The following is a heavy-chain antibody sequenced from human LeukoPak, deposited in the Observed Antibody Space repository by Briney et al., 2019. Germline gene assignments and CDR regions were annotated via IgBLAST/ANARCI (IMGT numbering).Heavy chain of an antibody. CDR1: VFTLSSNH. J-gene: IGHJ5*02. D-gene: IGHD3-3*01. CDR3: ARDFDSYNWFDP. V-gene: IGHV3-66*02. Sequence: GGSLRLSCAASVFTLSSNHMSYVPQAPGKGLEGFSVIYSGGSTYYADSVKGRFTISRDNSKNTLYLQMNSLRAEDTAVYYCARDFDSYNWFDPWGQGTLVAVSS. CDR2: IYSGGST.